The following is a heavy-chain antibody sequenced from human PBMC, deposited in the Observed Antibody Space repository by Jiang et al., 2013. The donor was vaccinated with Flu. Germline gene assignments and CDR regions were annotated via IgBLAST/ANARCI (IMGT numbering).Heavy chain of an antibody. J-gene: IGHJ6*03. CDR2: ISSNGGST. V-gene: IGHV3-64D*09. CDR1: GFTFSSYA. D-gene: IGHD2-2*02. Sequence: VQPGGSLRLSCSASGFTFSSYAMHWVRQAPGKGLEYVSAISSNGGSTYYADSVKGRFTISRDNSKNTLYLQMSSLRAEDTAVYYCVKGARDCSSTSCYIYYYMDVWGKGTTVTVSS. CDR3: VKGARDCSSTSCYIYYYMDV.